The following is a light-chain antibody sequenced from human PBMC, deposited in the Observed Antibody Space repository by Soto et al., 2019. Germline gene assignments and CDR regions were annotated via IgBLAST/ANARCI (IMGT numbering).Light chain of an antibody. Sequence: QSALTQPPSASGSPGQSVTISCTGTSSDVGGYNHVSWYQQHPGKVPKLVIYEVSKRPSGVPDRFSGSKSGNTASLTVSGPQAEDEADYYCSSSAGSNVVFGGGTVVFGGGTKLTVL. CDR3: SSSAGSNVVFGGGTVV. J-gene: IGLJ2*01. V-gene: IGLV2-8*01. CDR1: SSDVGGYNH. CDR2: EVS.